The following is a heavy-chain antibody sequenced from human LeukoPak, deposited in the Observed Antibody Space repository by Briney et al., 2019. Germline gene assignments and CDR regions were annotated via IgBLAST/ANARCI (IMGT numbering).Heavy chain of an antibody. J-gene: IGHJ4*02. CDR3: ARVDSSGWSNFDY. V-gene: IGHV1-69*13. CDR2: IIPIFGTA. CDR1: GGTFSSYA. Sequence: GASVKVSCKASGGTFSSYAISWVRQAPGQGLEWMGGIIPIFGTANYAQKFQGRVTITADESTSTAYMELRSLRSDDTAVYYCARVDSSGWSNFDYWGQGTLVTVSS. D-gene: IGHD6-19*01.